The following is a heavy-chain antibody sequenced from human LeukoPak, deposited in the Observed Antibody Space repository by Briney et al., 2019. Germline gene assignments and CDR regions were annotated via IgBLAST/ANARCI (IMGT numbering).Heavy chain of an antibody. CDR2: INHSGST. Sequence: SETLSLTCAVYGGSFSGYYWSWIRQPPGKGLEWIGEINHSGSTNYNPSLKSRVTISVDTSKNQFSLKLSSVTAADTAVYYCARGLRRRWLQPNRAYFDYWGQGTLVTVSS. J-gene: IGHJ4*02. CDR1: GGSFSGYY. D-gene: IGHD5-24*01. V-gene: IGHV4-34*01. CDR3: ARGLRRRWLQPNRAYFDY.